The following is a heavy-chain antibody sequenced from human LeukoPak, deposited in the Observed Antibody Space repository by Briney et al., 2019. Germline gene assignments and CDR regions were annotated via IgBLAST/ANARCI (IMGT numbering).Heavy chain of an antibody. CDR1: GFTFSSYW. CDR2: IKQDGSYK. Sequence: GGSLRLSCEASGFTFSSYWMSWVRQAPGKGLEWVANIKQDGSYKYYVDSVKGRFTISRDNAKNSLYLQMNSLRAEDTAVYYCARDTVGAAAGGPTGYWGQGTLVTVSS. J-gene: IGHJ4*02. D-gene: IGHD6-13*01. CDR3: ARDTVGAAAGGPTGY. V-gene: IGHV3-7*05.